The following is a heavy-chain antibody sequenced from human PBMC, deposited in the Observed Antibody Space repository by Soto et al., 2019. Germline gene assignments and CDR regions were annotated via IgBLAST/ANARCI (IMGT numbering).Heavy chain of an antibody. Sequence: GGSLRLSCAASGFTFSSYGMHWVRQAPGKGLEWVAVIWYDGSNKYYADSVKGRFTISRDNSKNTLYLQMNSLRAEDTAVYYCARGRGYCSSTSCLPTPFDYWGQGTLVTVSS. J-gene: IGHJ4*02. D-gene: IGHD2-2*01. CDR3: ARGRGYCSSTSCLPTPFDY. V-gene: IGHV3-33*01. CDR1: GFTFSSYG. CDR2: IWYDGSNK.